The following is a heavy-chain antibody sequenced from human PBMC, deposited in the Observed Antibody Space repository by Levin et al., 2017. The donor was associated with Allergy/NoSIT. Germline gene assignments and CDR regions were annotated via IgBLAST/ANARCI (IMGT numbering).Heavy chain of an antibody. V-gene: IGHV4-59*01. D-gene: IGHD4-17*01. Sequence: SCTVSGGSISSYYWSWIRQPPGKGLEWIGYIYYSGSTNYNPSLKSRVTISVDTSKNQFSLKLSSVTAADTAVYYCARLNDYGDSHYFDYWGQGTLVTVSS. CDR2: IYYSGST. CDR3: ARLNDYGDSHYFDY. J-gene: IGHJ4*02. CDR1: GGSISSYY.